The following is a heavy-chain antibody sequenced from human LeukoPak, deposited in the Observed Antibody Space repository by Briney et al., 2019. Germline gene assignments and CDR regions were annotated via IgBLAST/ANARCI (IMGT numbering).Heavy chain of an antibody. D-gene: IGHD3-22*01. V-gene: IGHV4-39*07. CDR1: GGSISSSSYY. CDR2: IYYSGNT. CDR3: ARGPMITMILN. Sequence: SETLSLTCTVSGGSISSSSYYWGWIRQPPGKGLEWIGSIYYSGNTYHNPSLKSRVTIAVDTSKNQFSLKLSSVTAADTAVYYCARGPMITMILNWGQGTLVTVSS. J-gene: IGHJ4*02.